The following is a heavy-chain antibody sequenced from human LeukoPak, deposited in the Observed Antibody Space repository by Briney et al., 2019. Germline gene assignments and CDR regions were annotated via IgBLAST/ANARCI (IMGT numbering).Heavy chain of an antibody. D-gene: IGHD3-10*01. V-gene: IGHV1-18*01. Sequence: ASVKVSCKASGYTFTSYGISWARQAPGQGLEWMGWISAYNGNTNYAQKLQGRVTMTTDTSTSTAYMELRSLRSDDTAVYYCAKDLGITMVRGVPHYYYGMDVWGQGTTVTVSS. J-gene: IGHJ6*02. CDR2: ISAYNGNT. CDR3: AKDLGITMVRGVPHYYYGMDV. CDR1: GYTFTSYG.